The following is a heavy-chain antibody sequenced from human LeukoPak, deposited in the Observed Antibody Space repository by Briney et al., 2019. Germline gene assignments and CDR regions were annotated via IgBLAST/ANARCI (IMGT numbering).Heavy chain of an antibody. CDR1: GFTFSSYA. Sequence: GSLSLSCAASGFTFSSYAMSWVRQAPGKGLEWVSAISSSGGSTYYADSVKGRFTISRDNSKNTLYLQMNSLRAEDTAVYYCAKGSSWYGDYWGQGTLVTVSS. D-gene: IGHD6-13*01. CDR2: ISSSGGST. V-gene: IGHV3-23*01. J-gene: IGHJ4*02. CDR3: AKGSSWYGDY.